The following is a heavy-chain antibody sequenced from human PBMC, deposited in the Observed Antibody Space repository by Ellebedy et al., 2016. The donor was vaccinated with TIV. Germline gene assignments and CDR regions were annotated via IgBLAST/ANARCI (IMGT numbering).Heavy chain of an antibody. J-gene: IGHJ4*02. D-gene: IGHD1-1*01. CDR1: GYTFTSYD. CDR3: ARSDTMRRKTGTTGYGY. CDR2: MNPNSGNT. Sequence: AASVKVSCKASGYTFTSYDINWVRQATGQGLEWMGWMNPNSGNTGYEQKFQGRVTMTRNTSISTAYMELSSLRSEDTAVYYCARSDTMRRKTGTTGYGYWGQGTLVTVSS. V-gene: IGHV1-8*01.